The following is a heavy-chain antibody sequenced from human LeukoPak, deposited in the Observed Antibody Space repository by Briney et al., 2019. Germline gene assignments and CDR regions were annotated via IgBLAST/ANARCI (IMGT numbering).Heavy chain of an antibody. CDR3: AREPPGY. V-gene: IGHV4-61*02. CDR2: IYTNGGA. Sequence: ASETLSLTCTVSGGSVTSGNYYWNWIRQPAGKGLEWIGRIYTNGGASYNPSLKSRVTISIDASKSQFSLKLSSVTAADTAVYYCAREPPGYWGQGILVTVSS. J-gene: IGHJ4*02. CDR1: GGSVTSGNYY.